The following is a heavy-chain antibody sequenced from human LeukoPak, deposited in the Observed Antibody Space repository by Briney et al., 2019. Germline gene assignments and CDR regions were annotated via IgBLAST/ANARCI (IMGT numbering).Heavy chain of an antibody. V-gene: IGHV3-30*18. D-gene: IGHD2-15*01. CDR1: GFTFSDYY. CDR3: AKDRGSGSCYDY. CDR2: ISYDGSNK. J-gene: IGHJ4*02. Sequence: GGSLRLSCAASGFTFSDYYMSWIRQAPGKGLEWVAVISYDGSNKYYADSVKGRFTISRDNSKNTLYLQMNSLRAEDTAVYYCAKDRGSGSCYDYWGQGTLVTVSS.